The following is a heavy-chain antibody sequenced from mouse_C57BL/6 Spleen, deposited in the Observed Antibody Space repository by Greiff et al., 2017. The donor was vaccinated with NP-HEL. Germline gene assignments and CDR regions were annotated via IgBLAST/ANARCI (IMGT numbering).Heavy chain of an antibody. J-gene: IGHJ3*01. V-gene: IGHV1-5*01. Sequence: EVQLQQSGTVLARPGASVKMSRKTSGYTFTSYWMHWVKQRPGQGLEWIGAIYPGNSDTSYNQKFKGKAKLTAVTSASTAYMELSSLTNEDSAVYYCTRESTYYSNYPAWFAYWGQGTLVTVPA. CDR2: IYPGNSDT. CDR3: TRESTYYSNYPAWFAY. D-gene: IGHD2-5*01. CDR1: GYTFTSYW.